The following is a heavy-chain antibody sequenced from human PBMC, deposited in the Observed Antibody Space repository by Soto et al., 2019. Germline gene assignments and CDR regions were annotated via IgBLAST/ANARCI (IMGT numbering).Heavy chain of an antibody. Sequence: QVQLQESGPGLVKPSETLSLTCTVSGGSVSSGSYYWSWIRQPPGKGLEWIGYIYYSGSTNYNPSLKRRVTISVDTSKNQFSLKLSSVTAADTAVYYCARARNIVGATDLDYWGQGTLVTVSS. CDR3: ARARNIVGATDLDY. CDR1: GGSVSSGSYY. CDR2: IYYSGST. D-gene: IGHD1-26*01. V-gene: IGHV4-61*01. J-gene: IGHJ4*02.